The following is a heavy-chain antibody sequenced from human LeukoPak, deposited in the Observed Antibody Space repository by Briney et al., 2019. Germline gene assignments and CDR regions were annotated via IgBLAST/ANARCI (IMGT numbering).Heavy chain of an antibody. V-gene: IGHV3-30*03. D-gene: IGHD5-12*01. CDR2: ISYDGSNK. Sequence: PGGSLRLSCAASGFTFSTYGMHWVRQAPGKGLEWVAVISYDGSNKYYADSVKGRFTISRDNAKNSLYLQMNSLRAEDTAVYYCARDRRPSSYIGMDVWGQGTTVTVSS. CDR3: ARDRRPSSYIGMDV. CDR1: GFTFSTYG. J-gene: IGHJ6*02.